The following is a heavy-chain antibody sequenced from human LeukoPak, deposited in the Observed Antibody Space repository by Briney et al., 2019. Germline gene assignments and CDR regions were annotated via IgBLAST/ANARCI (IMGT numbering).Heavy chain of an antibody. CDR1: XFTXXXXX. CDR2: FINSGSII. V-gene: IGHV3-11*04. J-gene: IGHJ4*02. D-gene: IGHD1-7*01. CDR3: ARDVDNWNYVGSCDY. Sequence: XXXAAXXFTXXXXXMSWXXXAPGXXLXXXXXFINSGSIIYYADSVRGRFTISRDNANNSLSLQMNSLRAEDTAVYYCARDVDNWNYVGSCDYWGQGTLVTVSS.